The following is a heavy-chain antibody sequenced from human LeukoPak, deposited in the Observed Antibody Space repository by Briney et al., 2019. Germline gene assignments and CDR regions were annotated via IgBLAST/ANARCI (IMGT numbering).Heavy chain of an antibody. D-gene: IGHD3-3*01. CDR2: INPNSGGT. J-gene: IGHJ4*02. V-gene: IGHV1-2*02. CDR3: ARDRGTDYDFWSGYFDY. Sequence: GASVKVSCKASGYTFTGYYMHWVRQAPGQGLEWTGWINPNSGGTNYAQKFQGRVTMTRDTSISTAYMELSRLRSDDTAVYYCARDRGTDYDFWSGYFDYWGQGTLVTVSS. CDR1: GYTFTGYY.